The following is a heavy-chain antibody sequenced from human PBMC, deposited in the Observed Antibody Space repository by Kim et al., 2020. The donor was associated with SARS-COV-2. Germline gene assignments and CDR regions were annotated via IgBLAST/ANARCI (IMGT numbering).Heavy chain of an antibody. V-gene: IGHV3-21*01. CDR3: ARGSIDYDILTGSVQLNPFDP. Sequence: GGSLRLSCAASGFTFSSYSINWVRQAPGKGLEWVSSISSSSSYIYYADSVKGRFTISRDNAKNSLYLQMNSLRAEDTAVYYCARGSIDYDILTGSVQLNPFDPWGQGTLVTVSS. D-gene: IGHD3-9*01. J-gene: IGHJ5*02. CDR2: ISSSSSYI. CDR1: GFTFSSYS.